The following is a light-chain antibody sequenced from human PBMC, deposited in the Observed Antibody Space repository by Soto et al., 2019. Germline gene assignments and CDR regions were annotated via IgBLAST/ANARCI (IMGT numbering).Light chain of an antibody. Sequence: VIWMTQSPSLLSASTGDRVTISCRMSQGISSYLAWYQQKPGKAPELLIYAASSLQSGVPSRFSGSGSGTEFTLTISSLQPEDSATYFCQQYKTYSTWTFGQGTKVDIK. J-gene: IGKJ1*01. CDR1: QGISSY. CDR3: QQYKTYSTWT. CDR2: AAS. V-gene: IGKV1D-8*03.